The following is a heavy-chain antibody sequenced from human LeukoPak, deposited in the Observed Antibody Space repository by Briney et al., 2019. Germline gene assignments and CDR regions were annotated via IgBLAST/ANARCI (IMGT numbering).Heavy chain of an antibody. CDR1: GGSISSGDYY. CDR2: IYYSGST. CDR3: ARLPLNSGNHQYFQH. J-gene: IGHJ1*01. D-gene: IGHD1-26*01. Sequence: SETLSLTCTVSGGSISSGDYYWSWIRQPPGKGLEWIGYIYYSGSTYYNPSLKSRVTISVDTSKNQFSLKLSSVTAADTAVHYCARLPLNSGNHQYFQHWGQGTLVTVSS. V-gene: IGHV4-30-4*01.